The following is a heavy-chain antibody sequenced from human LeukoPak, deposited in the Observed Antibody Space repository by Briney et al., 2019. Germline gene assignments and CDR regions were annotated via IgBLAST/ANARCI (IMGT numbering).Heavy chain of an antibody. V-gene: IGHV1-24*01. J-gene: IGHJ3*02. CDR2: FDPEDGET. CDR3: ARGAFDI. Sequence: ASVKVSCKVSGYTLTELSMHWVRQAPGKGLEWMGGFDPEDGETIYAQKFQGRVTITADESTSTAYMELSSLRSEDTAVYYCARGAFDIWGQGTMVTVSS. CDR1: GYTLTELS.